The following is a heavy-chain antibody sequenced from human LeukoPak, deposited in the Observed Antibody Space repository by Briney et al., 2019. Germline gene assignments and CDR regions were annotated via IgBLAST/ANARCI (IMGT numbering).Heavy chain of an antibody. Sequence: GASAKVSCKASGYSFIDYYMHWVRQVPGQGLEWMGWINPNSGGTTYAQKFQGRVTMTRDTSIRTAYMELSRLRSDDTAVYYCARAGGGYYDSSGYQYFHYWGQGTLVTVSS. D-gene: IGHD3-22*01. CDR3: ARAGGGYYDSSGYQYFHY. CDR1: GYSFIDYY. V-gene: IGHV1-2*02. CDR2: INPNSGGT. J-gene: IGHJ4*02.